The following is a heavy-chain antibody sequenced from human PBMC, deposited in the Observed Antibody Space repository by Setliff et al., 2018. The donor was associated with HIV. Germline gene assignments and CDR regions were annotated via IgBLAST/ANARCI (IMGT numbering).Heavy chain of an antibody. J-gene: IGHJ5*02. CDR1: AYRVTNNW. D-gene: IGHD2-2*01. CDR2: ISAYNGKT. Sequence: GESLKISCKGSAYRVTNNWIGWVRQAPGQGLEWMGWISAYNGKTLYAQKFQGRVTMTTDTSTSTIYMDLSRLRSEVTAVYYCASPPGSSIEKPYYDTWGQGTLVTVSS. CDR3: ASPPGSSIEKPYYDT. V-gene: IGHV1-18*04.